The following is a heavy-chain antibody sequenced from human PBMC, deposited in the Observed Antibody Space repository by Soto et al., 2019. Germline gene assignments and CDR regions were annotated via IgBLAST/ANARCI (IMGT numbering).Heavy chain of an antibody. V-gene: IGHV3-23*01. CDR2: ISGSGGDT. D-gene: IGHD3-3*01. CDR1: GLTFYSYA. J-gene: IGHJ3*01. CDR3: AKDRLSFFGSGTHAFDV. Sequence: GGSLRLSCAASGLTFYSYAMTWVRQAPGKGLEWVATISGSGGDTYYADSVKGRFTISRDNSRNVLYVHMNRLRSADTALYYWAKDRLSFFGSGTHAFDVGGQGTLVTVSS.